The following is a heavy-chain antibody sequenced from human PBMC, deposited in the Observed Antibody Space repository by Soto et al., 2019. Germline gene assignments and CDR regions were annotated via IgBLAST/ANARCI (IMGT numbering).Heavy chain of an antibody. CDR3: ARGGGIVGPAAR. Sequence: QVQLQQWGAGLLKPSETLSLTCAVYGGSFSGYYWSWIRQPPGKGLEWIGEINHSGSTNYNPSLKSRVTISVDTSKNQFSLKLSSVTAADTAVYYCARGGGIVGPAARWGQGTLVTVSS. CDR2: INHSGST. V-gene: IGHV4-34*01. J-gene: IGHJ4*02. CDR1: GGSFSGYY. D-gene: IGHD2-2*01.